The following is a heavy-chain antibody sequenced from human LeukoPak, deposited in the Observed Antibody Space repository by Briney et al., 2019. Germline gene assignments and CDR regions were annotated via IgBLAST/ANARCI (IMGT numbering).Heavy chain of an antibody. CDR1: GGSISRGGYY. J-gene: IGHJ4*02. D-gene: IGHD3-22*01. Sequence: SETLSLTCTVSGGSISRGGYYWSWIRQHPGKGLEWIGYIYYSGSTYYNPSLKSRVTISVDTSKNQFSLKLSSVTAADTAVYYCARVRRYYYDSSRSFDYWGQGTLVTVSS. V-gene: IGHV4-31*03. CDR2: IYYSGST. CDR3: ARVRRYYYDSSRSFDY.